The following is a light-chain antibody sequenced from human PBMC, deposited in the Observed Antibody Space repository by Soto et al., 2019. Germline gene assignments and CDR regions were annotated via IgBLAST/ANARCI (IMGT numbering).Light chain of an antibody. Sequence: DIQMTQSPSSLSASVGDRVTITCRASQSVSNSLAWFQQMPGKAPKSLIYGASSLHNGVPSKFSGSGSGTDFTLTIDNLQPEDFATYFCQHYHSFPLTFGGGTKLDIK. CDR2: GAS. V-gene: IGKV1-16*02. CDR3: QHYHSFPLT. CDR1: QSVSNS. J-gene: IGKJ4*01.